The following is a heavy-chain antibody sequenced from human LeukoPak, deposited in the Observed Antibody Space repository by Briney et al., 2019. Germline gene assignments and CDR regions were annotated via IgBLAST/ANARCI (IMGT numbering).Heavy chain of an antibody. D-gene: IGHD3-22*01. CDR2: IYYSGST. V-gene: IGHV4-59*12. Sequence: SETLSLTCTVSGGSISSYYWSWIRQPPGKGLEWIGNIYYSGSTNYNPSLKSRVTISVDTSKNQFSLKLSSVTAADTAVYYCAGWYYYDSSGYQYYFDYWGQGTLVTVSS. CDR3: AGWYYYDSSGYQYYFDY. J-gene: IGHJ4*02. CDR1: GGSISSYY.